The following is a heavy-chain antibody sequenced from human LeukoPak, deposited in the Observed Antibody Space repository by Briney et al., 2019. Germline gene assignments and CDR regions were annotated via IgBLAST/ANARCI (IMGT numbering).Heavy chain of an antibody. CDR1: GFTFSSYW. D-gene: IGHD1-26*01. Sequence: GGSLRLSCAASGFTFSSYWMHWVRQAPGKGLVWVSRINSDGSSTSYADSVKGRFTISRDNAKNSLYLQMNSLRVEDTAVYYCARAVSGFTQGAFDVWGQGTMVTVSS. V-gene: IGHV3-74*01. CDR2: INSDGSST. CDR3: ARAVSGFTQGAFDV. J-gene: IGHJ3*01.